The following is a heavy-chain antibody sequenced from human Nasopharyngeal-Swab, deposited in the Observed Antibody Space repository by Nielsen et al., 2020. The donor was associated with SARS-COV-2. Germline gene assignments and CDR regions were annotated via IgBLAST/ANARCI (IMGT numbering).Heavy chain of an antibody. CDR3: AKELHLRHAFDL. V-gene: IGHV4-4*02. J-gene: IGHJ3*01. Sequence: WIRQSPGKGLEWIAEIYHTGDTYYNPSLSSRVTISVDKSNNQFSLKLSSVTAADTAVYYCAKELHLRHAFDLWGQGRMGTVSS. CDR2: IYHTGDT.